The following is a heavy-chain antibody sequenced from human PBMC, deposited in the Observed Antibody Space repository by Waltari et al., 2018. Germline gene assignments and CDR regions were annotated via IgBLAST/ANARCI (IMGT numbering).Heavy chain of an antibody. J-gene: IGHJ4*02. CDR3: VKDEWEAYFEF. CDR1: GFTFSSYW. D-gene: IGHD1-26*01. CDR2: IKQDGSAK. V-gene: IGHV3-7*01. Sequence: EVQLVESGGGLVQPGGSLRRSCEASGFTFSSYWVSWVRQAPGKGLEFVANIKQDGSAKNHVDSVKGRFTISRDNARNIVYLQMNSLRDEDTAVYYCVKDEWEAYFEFWGQGTLVTVSS.